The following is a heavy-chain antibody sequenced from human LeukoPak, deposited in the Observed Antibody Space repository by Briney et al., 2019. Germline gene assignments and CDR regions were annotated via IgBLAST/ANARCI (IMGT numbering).Heavy chain of an antibody. J-gene: IGHJ4*02. CDR2: IYPGDSDT. CDR1: GYSFTNYW. D-gene: IGHD3-10*01. CDR3: ATRYYYDSGSYSSFDY. V-gene: IGHV5-51*01. Sequence: GESLKIPCKGSGYSFTNYWIGWVRQMPGKGLEWMGIIYPGDSDTRYSPSFQGQVTISADKSISTAYLQWSSLKASDTAMYYCATRYYYDSGSYSSFDYWGQGTLVTVSS.